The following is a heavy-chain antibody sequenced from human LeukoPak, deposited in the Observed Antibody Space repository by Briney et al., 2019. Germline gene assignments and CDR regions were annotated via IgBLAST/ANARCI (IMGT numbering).Heavy chain of an antibody. CDR1: GFTVSDNY. Sequence: PGGSLRLSCAASGFTVSDNYMTWVRQAPGKGLEWVSVIYSSGTTDYADSVKGRFTISRYNSRNTLYLQMNSLRAEDTAVYYCARGKSEGAFDIWGQGTMVTVSS. J-gene: IGHJ3*02. V-gene: IGHV3-53*01. D-gene: IGHD3-3*01. CDR3: ARGKSEGAFDI. CDR2: IYSSGTT.